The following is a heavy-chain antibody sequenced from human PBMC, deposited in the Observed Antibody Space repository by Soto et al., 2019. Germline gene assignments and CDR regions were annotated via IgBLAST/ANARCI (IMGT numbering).Heavy chain of an antibody. D-gene: IGHD3-22*01. V-gene: IGHV3-48*02. Sequence: EVQLVESGGGLVQPGGSLRLSCAASGFTFSSYSMNWVRQAPGKGLEWVSYISSSSSTIYYADSVKGRFTISRDNAKKSLYLQMNSLKDEDTAVYYCASFLRYDSSGYYPNWFDPWGQGTLVNVSS. CDR3: ASFLRYDSSGYYPNWFDP. CDR2: ISSSSSTI. CDR1: GFTFSSYS. J-gene: IGHJ5*02.